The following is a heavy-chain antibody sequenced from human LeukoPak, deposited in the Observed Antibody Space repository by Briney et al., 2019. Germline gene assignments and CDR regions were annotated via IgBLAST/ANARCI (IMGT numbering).Heavy chain of an antibody. V-gene: IGHV1-3*01. J-gene: IGHJ6*02. CDR3: ARSILVVPVASHLNYGVDV. CDR1: GYTFAKYA. CDR2: INAGDGST. D-gene: IGHD2-2*01. Sequence: ASVTVSCKASGYTFAKYAIHWVRQAPGQRLEWMGWINAGDGSTRYSQKFHGGVTITRDTSASTAYMELSSLRSEDMAVYYCARSILVVPVASHLNYGVDVWGQGTTVTVSS.